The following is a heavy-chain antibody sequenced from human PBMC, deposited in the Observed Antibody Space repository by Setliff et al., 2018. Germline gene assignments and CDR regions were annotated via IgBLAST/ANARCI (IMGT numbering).Heavy chain of an antibody. CDR1: GGSFSTYY. CDR2: INHSGST. J-gene: IGHJ2*01. D-gene: IGHD4-17*01. V-gene: IGHV4-34*01. CDR3: ARHGKAPLQSYDIYGDYGTPGYFDL. Sequence: PSETLSLTCAVYGGSFSTYYWIWIRQPPGKGLEWIGEINHSGSTNYNPSLKSRVTISVDTSENQFSLKLSSVTAADTAVYYCARHGKAPLQSYDIYGDYGTPGYFDLWGRGTLVTVSS.